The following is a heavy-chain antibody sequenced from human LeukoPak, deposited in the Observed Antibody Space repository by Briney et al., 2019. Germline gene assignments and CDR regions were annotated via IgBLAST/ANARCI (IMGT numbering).Heavy chain of an antibody. CDR3: ARDLDRGALDY. D-gene: IGHD3-10*01. J-gene: IGHJ4*02. V-gene: IGHV1-3*01. CDR1: GYTFTSYA. CDR2: INAGNDNA. Sequence: ASVKVSRKASGYTFTSYAMHWVRQAPGQRLEWMGWINAGNDNAKYSQNFQGRVTITRDTSASTAYMELSSLRSEDTAVYYCARDLDRGALDYWGQGTLVTVSS.